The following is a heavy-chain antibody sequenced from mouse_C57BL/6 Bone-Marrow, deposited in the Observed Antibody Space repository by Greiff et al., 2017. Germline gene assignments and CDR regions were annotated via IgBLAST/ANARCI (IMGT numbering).Heavy chain of an antibody. CDR3: TGGTSLSGYFDV. V-gene: IGHV6-3*01. J-gene: IGHJ1*03. CDR1: GFTFSNYW. D-gene: IGHD3-3*01. CDR2: IRLKSDNYAT. Sequence: EVKLVESGGGLVQPGGSMKLSCVASGFTFSNYWMNWVRQSPEKGLEWVAQIRLKSDNYATHYAESVKGRFTISRDDSKSSVYLQMNNLRAEDTGIYYCTGGTSLSGYFDVWGTGTTVTVSS.